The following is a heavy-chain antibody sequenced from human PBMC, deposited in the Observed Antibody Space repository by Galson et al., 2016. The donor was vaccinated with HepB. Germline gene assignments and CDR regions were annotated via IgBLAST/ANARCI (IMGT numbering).Heavy chain of an antibody. CDR3: ARRHEYCPPVGCSVDY. J-gene: IGHJ4*02. CDR1: GFTFSSYG. CDR2: DSMDGRRK. V-gene: IGHV3-30*03. D-gene: IGHD2/OR15-2a*01. Sequence: SLRLSCAASGFTFSSYGMHWVRQAPGKGLEWVAADSMDGRRKFYADSVKGRFTISRDNSNSMLFLQMSSLRADDTAVYYCARRHEYCPPVGCSVDYWGQGTLVSVSS.